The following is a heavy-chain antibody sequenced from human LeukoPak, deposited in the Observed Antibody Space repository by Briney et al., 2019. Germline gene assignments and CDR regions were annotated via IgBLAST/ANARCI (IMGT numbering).Heavy chain of an antibody. J-gene: IGHJ4*02. CDR2: IYYGGST. CDR3: ARADKWELPYYFDY. Sequence: SETLSLTCTVSGGSISSYYWSWIRQPPGKGLEWIGYIYYGGSTNYNPSLKSRVTISVDTSKNQFSLKLSSVTAADTAVYYCARADKWELPYYFDYWGQGTLVTVSS. D-gene: IGHD1-26*01. CDR1: GGSISSYY. V-gene: IGHV4-59*01.